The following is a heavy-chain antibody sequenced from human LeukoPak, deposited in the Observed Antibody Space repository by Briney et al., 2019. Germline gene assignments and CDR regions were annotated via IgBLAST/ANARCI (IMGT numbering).Heavy chain of an antibody. CDR2: ISGSGVST. Sequence: PGGSLRLSCAAYGLTLSSYAMSSVRQAPGKGLEWVSAISGSGVSTYYADSVKGRFTISSDTSKNTLYLKMNRLRAQETAVYYCAKWRVSSGCDYWGQGTLVTVSS. CDR3: AKWRVSSGCDY. CDR1: GLTLSSYA. V-gene: IGHV3-23*01. J-gene: IGHJ4*02. D-gene: IGHD6-19*01.